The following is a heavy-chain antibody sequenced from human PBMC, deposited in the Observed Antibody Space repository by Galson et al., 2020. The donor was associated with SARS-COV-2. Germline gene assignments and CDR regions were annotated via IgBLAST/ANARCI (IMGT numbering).Heavy chain of an antibody. Sequence: APVTVSCQASGYTFSIYGINWVRQAPGQGLEWMGCISAYNGYTDYAPRFQGRVTMTTDTSTTTAYMELRSLRSDDTAVYYCAEDRRVGASDSFGNWGQGTLVAVSS. CDR1: GYTFSIYG. D-gene: IGHD1-26*01. V-gene: IGHV1-18*01. CDR2: ISAYNGYT. J-gene: IGHJ4*02. CDR3: AEDRRVGASDSFGN.